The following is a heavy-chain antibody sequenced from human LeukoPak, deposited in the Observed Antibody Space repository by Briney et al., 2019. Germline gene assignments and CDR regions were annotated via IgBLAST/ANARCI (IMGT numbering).Heavy chain of an antibody. D-gene: IGHD2-8*02. CDR1: GFTFSSFG. Sequence: PGGSLRLSCAASGFTFSSFGMHWVRQAPGGGLEWVAYIGYSGSDIYYADSVKGRFTISRDNSKNTVHLQLSSLRAADTALYSCARDLTERKYYIAFWGQGTLVTVSS. J-gene: IGHJ4*02. CDR2: IGYSGSDI. V-gene: IGHV3-30*02. CDR3: ARDLTERKYYIAF.